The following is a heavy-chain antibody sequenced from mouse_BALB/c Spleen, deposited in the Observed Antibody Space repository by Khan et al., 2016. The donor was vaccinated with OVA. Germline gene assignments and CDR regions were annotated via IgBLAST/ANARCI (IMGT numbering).Heavy chain of an antibody. D-gene: IGHD1-2*01. CDR3: ARRNYFGYTFAY. V-gene: IGHV1-77*01. J-gene: IGHJ3*01. Sequence: QVRLQQSGAELARPGASVKLSCKASGYTFTDYYINWVKQRTGQGLEWIGEISPGSGDTYYNEKFKGKATLPADKSSNTAYMQLSSLTSEASAVYFCARRNYFGYTFAYWGQGTLVTVSA. CDR1: GYTFTDYY. CDR2: ISPGSGDT.